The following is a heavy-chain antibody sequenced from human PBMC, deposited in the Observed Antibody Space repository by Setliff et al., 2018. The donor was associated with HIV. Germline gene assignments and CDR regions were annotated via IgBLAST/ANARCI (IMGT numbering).Heavy chain of an antibody. CDR3: ARGALLAVFDFDH. CDR1: GYTFTTYS. V-gene: IGHV1-3*01. CDR2: INVGKGDT. D-gene: IGHD1-26*01. Sequence: ASVKVSCKASGYTFTTYSLHWVRQAPGQSLEWMGWINVGKGDTKYSQDLQGRITIARDTTANTAYMELSSLRSDDTAVYFCARGALLAVFDFDHWGRGTQVTVSS. J-gene: IGHJ4*01.